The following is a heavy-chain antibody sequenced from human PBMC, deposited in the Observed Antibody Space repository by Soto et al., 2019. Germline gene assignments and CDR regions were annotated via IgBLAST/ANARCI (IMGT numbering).Heavy chain of an antibody. CDR3: ARDPHKIYQGGY. J-gene: IGHJ4*02. Sequence: GGSLRLSCAASGFTFSSYWMSWVRQAPGKGLEWVANIKQDGSEKYYVDSVKGRFTISRENAKNPLYLQMNSLRAEDTAVYYCARDPHKIYQGGYWGQGTLVTAPQ. CDR2: IKQDGSEK. D-gene: IGHD2-2*01. CDR1: GFTFSSYW. V-gene: IGHV3-7*01.